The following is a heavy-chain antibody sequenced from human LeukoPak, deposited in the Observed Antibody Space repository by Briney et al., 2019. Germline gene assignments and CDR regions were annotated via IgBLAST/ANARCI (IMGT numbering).Heavy chain of an antibody. CDR2: ISSSSSHI. CDR1: GFTFSSYS. D-gene: IGHD1-20*01. J-gene: IGHJ5*02. CDR3: ARSPTTIITGNWFDP. V-gene: IGHV3-21*01. Sequence: PGGSLRLSCVASGFTFSSYSMNWVRQAPGRELEWVSSISSSSSHIYYEDSVKGRFTMSRDNAKNSLYLQMDSLRVEDTAVYYCARSPTTIITGNWFDPWGQGTLVTVSS.